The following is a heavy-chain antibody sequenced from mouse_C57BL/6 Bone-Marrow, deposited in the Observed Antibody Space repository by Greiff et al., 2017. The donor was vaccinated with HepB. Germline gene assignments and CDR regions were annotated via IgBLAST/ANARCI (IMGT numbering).Heavy chain of an antibody. V-gene: IGHV5-4*01. Sequence: EVQRVESGGGLVKPGGSLKLSCAASGFTFSSYAMSWVRQTPEKRLEWVATISDGGSYTYYPDNVKGRFTISRDNAKNNLYLQMSHLKSEDTAMYYCARALTGTWFAYWGQGTLVTVSA. CDR1: GFTFSSYA. J-gene: IGHJ3*01. CDR3: ARALTGTWFAY. CDR2: ISDGGSYT. D-gene: IGHD4-1*01.